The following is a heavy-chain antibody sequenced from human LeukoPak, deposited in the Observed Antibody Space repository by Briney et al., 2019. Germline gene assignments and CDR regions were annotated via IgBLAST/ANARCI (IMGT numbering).Heavy chain of an antibody. D-gene: IGHD3-10*01. V-gene: IGHV3-38-3*01. CDR1: GFTVSSNE. CDR2: ISGGST. J-gene: IGHJ4*02. Sequence: GGSLRLSCAASGFTVSSNEMSWVRQAPGKGLEWVSSISGGSTYYADSRKGRFTISRDNSKNTLHLQMNSLRAEDTAVYYCASRTTYYYGSGSEKIFDYWGQGTLVTVSS. CDR3: ASRTTYYYGSGSEKIFDY.